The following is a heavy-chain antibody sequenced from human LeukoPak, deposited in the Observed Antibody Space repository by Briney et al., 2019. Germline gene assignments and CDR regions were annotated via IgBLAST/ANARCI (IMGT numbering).Heavy chain of an antibody. CDR1: GSTVSSNH. V-gene: IGHV3-23*01. CDR2: ISGSGGST. J-gene: IGHJ4*02. D-gene: IGHD5-18*01. CDR3: AKDRELWYYYFDY. Sequence: PGGSLRLSCAASGSTVSSNHMIWVRRAPGKGLEWVSAISGSGGSTYYADSVKGRFTISRDNSKNTLYLQMNSLRAEDTAVYYCAKDRELWYYYFDYWGQGTLVTVSS.